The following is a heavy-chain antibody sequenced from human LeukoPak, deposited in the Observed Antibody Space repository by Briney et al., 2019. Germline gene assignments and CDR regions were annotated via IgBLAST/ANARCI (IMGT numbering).Heavy chain of an antibody. V-gene: IGHV1-18*01. Sequence: ASVKVSCKASGYTFTSYGISWVRQAPGQGLEWMGWISAYNSNTNYAQKLQGRVTMTTDTSTSTAYMELRSLRSDDTAVYYCARDGYCSSTSCYIYYYYGMDVWGQGTTVTVSS. CDR2: ISAYNSNT. D-gene: IGHD2-2*02. CDR1: GYTFTSYG. J-gene: IGHJ6*02. CDR3: ARDGYCSSTSCYIYYYYGMDV.